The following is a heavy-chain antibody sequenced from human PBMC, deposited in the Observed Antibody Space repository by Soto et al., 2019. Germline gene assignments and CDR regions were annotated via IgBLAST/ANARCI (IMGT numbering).Heavy chain of an antibody. CDR1: GFTFSSYA. CDR3: AKLIGYSYGYNWFDP. J-gene: IGHJ5*02. D-gene: IGHD5-18*01. Sequence: EVQLLESGGGLVQPGGSLRLSCAASGFTFSSYAMSWVRQAPGKGLEWVSGLSGSGGSTYYADSVKGRFTISRDNSKNTLYLQMNSLRTEDTAVYYCAKLIGYSYGYNWFDPWGQGTLVTVSS. CDR2: LSGSGGST. V-gene: IGHV3-23*01.